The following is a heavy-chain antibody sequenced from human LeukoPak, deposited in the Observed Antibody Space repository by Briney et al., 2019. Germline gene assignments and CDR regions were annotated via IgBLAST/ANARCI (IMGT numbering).Heavy chain of an antibody. V-gene: IGHV3-30*03. CDR1: GFTFSSYS. CDR2: ISYDGSNK. Sequence: GGSLRLSCTASGFTFSSYSMNWVRQAPGKGLEWVAVISYDGSNKYYADSVKGRFTISRDNSKNTLYLQMNSLRAEDTAVYYCARGYYYDSSGYYLYYFDYWGQGTLVTVSS. D-gene: IGHD3-22*01. J-gene: IGHJ4*02. CDR3: ARGYYYDSSGYYLYYFDY.